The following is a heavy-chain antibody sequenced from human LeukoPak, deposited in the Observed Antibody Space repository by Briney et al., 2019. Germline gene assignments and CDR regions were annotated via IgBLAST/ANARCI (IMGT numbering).Heavy chain of an antibody. CDR3: ATDTQAGQKYYYYYYGMDV. CDR2: FDPEDGET. D-gene: IGHD3-10*01. V-gene: IGHV1-24*01. J-gene: IGHJ6*02. Sequence: ASVKVSCKVSGYTLTELSMHWVRQAPGKGLEWMGGFDPEDGETTYAQKFQGRVTMTEDTSTDTAYMELSSLRSEDTAVYYCATDTQAGQKYYYYYYGMDVWGQGTTVTVSS. CDR1: GYTLTELS.